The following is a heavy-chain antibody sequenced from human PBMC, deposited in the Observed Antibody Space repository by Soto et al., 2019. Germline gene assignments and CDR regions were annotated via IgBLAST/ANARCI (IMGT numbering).Heavy chain of an antibody. D-gene: IGHD5-12*01. V-gene: IGHV5-51*01. CDR2: IYPGDSDT. CDR3: ARHEKDIVATRDDAFDI. CDR1: GYSFTSYW. J-gene: IGHJ3*02. Sequence: GESLKISCKVSGYSFTSYWCGCVRQMHGKGLEWMGIIYPGDSDTRYSPSFQGKVTISADKSISTAYLQWSSLKASDTAMYYCARHEKDIVATRDDAFDIWGQGTMVTVSS.